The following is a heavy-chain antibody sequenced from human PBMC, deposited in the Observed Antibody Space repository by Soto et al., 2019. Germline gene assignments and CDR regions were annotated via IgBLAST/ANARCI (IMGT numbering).Heavy chain of an antibody. CDR1: GFTFSSYS. V-gene: IGHV3-21*01. CDR3: ARDRSYGYSNSYGMDV. D-gene: IGHD6-13*01. CDR2: ISSSSSYI. J-gene: IGHJ6*02. Sequence: EVQLVESGGGLVKPGGSLRLSCAASGFTFSSYSMNWVRQAPGKGLEWVSSISSSSSYIYYADSVKGRFTISRDNAKNSLYLQRNSLRGEDTAVYYCARDRSYGYSNSYGMDVWGQGTTVTVFS.